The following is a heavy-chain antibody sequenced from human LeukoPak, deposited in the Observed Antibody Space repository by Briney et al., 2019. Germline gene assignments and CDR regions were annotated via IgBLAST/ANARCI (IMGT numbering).Heavy chain of an antibody. CDR3: ARNSYYYGSGGYTFDY. J-gene: IGHJ4*02. Sequence: GGSLRLSCAASGFTVSSNYMSWVRQAPGKGLGWVSVIYSGGSTYYADSVKGRFTISRDNSKNTLYLQMNSLRAEDTAVYYCARNSYYYGSGGYTFDYWGQGTLVTVSS. CDR1: GFTVSSNY. D-gene: IGHD3-10*01. V-gene: IGHV3-66*01. CDR2: IYSGGST.